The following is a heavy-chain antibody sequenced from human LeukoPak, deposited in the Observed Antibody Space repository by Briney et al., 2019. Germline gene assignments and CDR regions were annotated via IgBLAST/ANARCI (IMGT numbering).Heavy chain of an antibody. J-gene: IGHJ4*02. CDR2: ISSSSSYI. CDR1: GFTFSSYS. V-gene: IGHV3-21*01. CDR3: ARDPPAPTLPAMPSEPFDY. D-gene: IGHD2-2*01. Sequence: SGGSLRLSCAASGFTFSSYSMNWVRQAPGKGLEWVSSISSSSSYIYYADSVKGRFTISRDNAKNSLYLQMNSLRAEDTAVYYCARDPPAPTLPAMPSEPFDYWGQGTLVTVSS.